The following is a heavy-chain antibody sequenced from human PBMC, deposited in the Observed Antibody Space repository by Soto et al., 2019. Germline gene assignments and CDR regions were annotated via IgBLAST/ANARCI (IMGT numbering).Heavy chain of an antibody. CDR3: ARKGGRLRFLEWLPSTGYYGMDV. D-gene: IGHD3-3*01. CDR2: IWYDGSNK. V-gene: IGHV3-33*01. Sequence: GGSLRLSCAASGFTFSSYGMHWVRQAPGKGLEWVAVIWYDGSNKYYADSVKGRFTISRDNSKNTLYLQMNSLRAEDTAVYYCARKGGRLRFLEWLPSTGYYGMDVWGQGTTVTVSS. CDR1: GFTFSSYG. J-gene: IGHJ6*02.